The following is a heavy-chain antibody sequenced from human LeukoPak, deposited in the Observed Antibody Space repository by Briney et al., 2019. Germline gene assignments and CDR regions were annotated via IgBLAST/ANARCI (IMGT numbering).Heavy chain of an antibody. D-gene: IGHD2-21*01. J-gene: IGHJ4*02. CDR2: ISDTYATT. CDR1: GFTFTNYA. Sequence: GGSLRLSCADSGFTFTNYAMTWVRQAPEKGLEWVSSISDTYATTYYTDSVKGRCTISRDNSKNTVYLQLNNLRAEDTAVYFCVRHDSFIPFWGQGTLVTVSS. CDR3: VRHDSFIPF. V-gene: IGHV3-23*01.